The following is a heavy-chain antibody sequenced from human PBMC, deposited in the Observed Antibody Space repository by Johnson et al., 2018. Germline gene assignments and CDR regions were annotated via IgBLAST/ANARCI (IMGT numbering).Heavy chain of an antibody. J-gene: IGHJ3*02. D-gene: IGHD4-17*01. Sequence: VQLVESGGGLVQPGGSLRLSCAASGFTFSSYDMHWVRQATGKGLEWVSAIGTAGDTYYPGSVKGRFTISREKAKNSLYLEMTRRGGGDTAGYYGARGGRADYGDSDAFDIWGQGTMVTVSS. CDR2: IGTAGDT. CDR1: GFTFSSYD. CDR3: ARGGRADYGDSDAFDI. V-gene: IGHV3-13*01.